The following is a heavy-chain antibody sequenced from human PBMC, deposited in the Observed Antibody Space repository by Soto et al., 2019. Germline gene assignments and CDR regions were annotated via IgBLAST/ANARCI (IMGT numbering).Heavy chain of an antibody. V-gene: IGHV4-39*01. Sequence: PSETLSLTCTVSGGSISSSSYYWGWIRQPPGKGLEWIGSIYYSGSTYYNPSLKSRVTISVDTSKNQFSLKLSSVTAADTAVYYCARQKQWLVGGMFDPWGQGTLVTVSS. CDR3: ARQKQWLVGGMFDP. CDR2: IYYSGST. CDR1: GGSISSSSYY. J-gene: IGHJ5*02. D-gene: IGHD6-19*01.